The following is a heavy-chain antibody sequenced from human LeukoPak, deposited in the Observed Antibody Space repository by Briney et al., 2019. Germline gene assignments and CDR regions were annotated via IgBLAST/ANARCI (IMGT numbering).Heavy chain of an antibody. CDR3: ARDPYSGNYGAYYYYYMDV. J-gene: IGHJ6*03. CDR1: GFTFTSYN. V-gene: IGHV3-21*06. D-gene: IGHD1-26*01. Sequence: GGSLRLSCAASGFTFTSYNMNWVRQAPGKGLEWVSSITSSNSYIYYADSVKGRFTISRDNAKNSLYLQMDSLRVEDTAVYYCARDPYSGNYGAYYYYYMDVWGKGTTVTISS. CDR2: ITSSNSYI.